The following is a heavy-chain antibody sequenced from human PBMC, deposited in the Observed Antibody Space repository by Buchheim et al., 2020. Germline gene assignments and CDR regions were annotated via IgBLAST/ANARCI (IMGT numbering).Heavy chain of an antibody. Sequence: QVQLVESGGGVVQPGRSLRLSCAASGFTFSSYGMHWVRQAPGKGLEWVAVIWYDGSNKYYADSVKGRFTISRDNTKNMLYLQMNSLRAEDTAVYYCARDLSGSYSPPLGYWGQGTL. CDR2: IWYDGSNK. CDR1: GFTFSSYG. D-gene: IGHD1-26*01. V-gene: IGHV3-33*01. CDR3: ARDLSGSYSPPLGY. J-gene: IGHJ4*02.